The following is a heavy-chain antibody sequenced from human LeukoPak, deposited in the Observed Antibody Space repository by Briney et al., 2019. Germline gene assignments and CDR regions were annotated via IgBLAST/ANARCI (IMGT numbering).Heavy chain of an antibody. CDR2: IYSGGNT. Sequence: GGSLRLSCTVSGFTVSSNSMSWVRQAPGKGLEWVSFIYSGGNTHYSDSVKGRFTISRDNSKNTLYLQMNSLRVEDTAVYYCAKDRPALEEWAFDIWGQGTMVTVSS. V-gene: IGHV3-53*05. J-gene: IGHJ3*02. CDR1: GFTVSSNS. D-gene: IGHD2-8*01. CDR3: AKDRPALEEWAFDI.